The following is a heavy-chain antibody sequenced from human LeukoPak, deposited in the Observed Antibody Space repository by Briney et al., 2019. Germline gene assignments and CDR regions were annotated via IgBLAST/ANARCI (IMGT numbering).Heavy chain of an antibody. V-gene: IGHV3-15*01. CDR2: IKSKTYGGTT. D-gene: IGHD5-12*01. CDR1: GFTFSNAW. Sequence: GGSLRLSCAASGFTFSNAWMSWVRQAPGKGLEWVGRIKSKTYGGTTDYAAPVKGRFTISRDDSKNTLYLQMNSPKTGDTAVYYCTTEWLRDYWGQGTLVTVSS. J-gene: IGHJ4*02. CDR3: TTEWLRDY.